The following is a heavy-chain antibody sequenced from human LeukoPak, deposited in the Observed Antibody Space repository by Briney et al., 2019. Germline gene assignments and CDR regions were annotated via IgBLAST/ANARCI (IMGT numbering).Heavy chain of an antibody. CDR2: INHSGST. CDR3: AREWTTRIRFLGNYFDY. CDR1: GGSFSGYY. Sequence: SETLSLTCAVYGGSFSGYYWSWIRQPPGKGLEWIGEINHSGSTNYNPSLKSRVTISVDTSKNQFSPKLSSVTAADTAVYYCAREWTTRIRFLGNYFDYWGQGTLVTVSS. D-gene: IGHD1-1*01. V-gene: IGHV4-34*01. J-gene: IGHJ4*02.